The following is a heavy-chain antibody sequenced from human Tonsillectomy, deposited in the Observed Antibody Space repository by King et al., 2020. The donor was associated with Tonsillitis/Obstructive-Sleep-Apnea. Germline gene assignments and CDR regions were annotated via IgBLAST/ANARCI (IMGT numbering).Heavy chain of an antibody. CDR1: GFTFSSYS. J-gene: IGHJ3*02. Sequence: VQLVESGGGLVKPGGSLRLSCAASGFTFSSYSMNWVRQAPGEGLEWVSSISSSSSYIYYADSVKGRFTISRDNAKNSLYLQMNSLRAEETAVYYCARGAYYDSSGNAFDIWGQGTMVTVSS. V-gene: IGHV3-21*01. CDR2: ISSSSSYI. D-gene: IGHD3-22*01. CDR3: ARGAYYDSSGNAFDI.